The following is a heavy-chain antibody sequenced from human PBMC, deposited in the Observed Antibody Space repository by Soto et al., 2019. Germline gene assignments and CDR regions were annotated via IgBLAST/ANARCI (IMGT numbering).Heavy chain of an antibody. D-gene: IGHD7-27*01. Sequence: GGSLRLSCAASGFTFSNSWMSWVRQAPGKGLEWVADVNPVESEKYYVDSVKGRFTVSRGNAKNSLYLQMNSLRVEDTALYYCARDPAWGSLDYWGLGTLVTVSS. CDR2: VNPVESEK. J-gene: IGHJ4*02. CDR3: ARDPAWGSLDY. CDR1: GFTFSNSW. V-gene: IGHV3-7*01.